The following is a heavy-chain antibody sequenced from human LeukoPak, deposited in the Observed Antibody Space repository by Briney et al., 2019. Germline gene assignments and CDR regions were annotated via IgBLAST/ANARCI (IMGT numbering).Heavy chain of an antibody. V-gene: IGHV1-69*04. CDR3: AGGIVVVVAATDIYYGMDV. Sequence: SVKVSCKASGYTFTSYGISWVRQAPGQGLEWMGRIIPILGIANYAQKFQGRVTITADKSTSTAYMELSSLRSEDTAVYYCAGGIVVVVAATDIYYGMDVWGQGTTVTVSS. CDR1: GYTFTSYG. J-gene: IGHJ6*02. D-gene: IGHD2-15*01. CDR2: IIPILGIA.